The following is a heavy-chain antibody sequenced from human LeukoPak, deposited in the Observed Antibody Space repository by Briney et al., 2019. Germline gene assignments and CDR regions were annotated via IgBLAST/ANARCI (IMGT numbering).Heavy chain of an antibody. CDR2: MSYEGTNK. Sequence: GRSLRLSCTASGFTFSSYGMHWVRQAPGKGLEWVAAMSYEGTNKYYADSVKGRFTISRDNSKSTLYLQMNSLRDEDTAVYYCAKEAPVATMIVVVITTGEFDYWGQGTLVTVSS. CDR1: GFTFSSYG. D-gene: IGHD3-22*01. V-gene: IGHV3-30*18. J-gene: IGHJ4*02. CDR3: AKEAPVATMIVVVITTGEFDY.